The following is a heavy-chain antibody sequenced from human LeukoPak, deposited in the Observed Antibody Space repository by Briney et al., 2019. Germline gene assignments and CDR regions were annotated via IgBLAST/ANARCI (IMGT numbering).Heavy chain of an antibody. Sequence: SETLSLTCTVSGGSINTYCWSWIRQPPGKGLEWIGEINHSGSTNYNPSLKSRVTISVDTSKNQFSLKLSSVTAADTAVYYCARDSPAFDIWGQGTMVTVSS. V-gene: IGHV4-59*01. J-gene: IGHJ3*02. CDR1: GGSINTYC. CDR3: ARDSPAFDI. CDR2: INHSGST.